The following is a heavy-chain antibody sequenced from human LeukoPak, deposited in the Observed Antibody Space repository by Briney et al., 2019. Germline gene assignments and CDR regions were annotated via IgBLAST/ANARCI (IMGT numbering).Heavy chain of an antibody. CDR2: IKQDGNEK. V-gene: IGHV3-7*02. Sequence: GGALRLSCAASGFTFSSCWMTWVRQAPGKGLEWVANIKQDGNEKYYVDSVKGRFSISRDKAKNSVYLQMNSLRAEDTAVYYCARLMGERSLFDYWGQGVLVTVSS. CDR1: GFTFSSCW. J-gene: IGHJ4*02. CDR3: ARLMGERSLFDY. D-gene: IGHD1-26*01.